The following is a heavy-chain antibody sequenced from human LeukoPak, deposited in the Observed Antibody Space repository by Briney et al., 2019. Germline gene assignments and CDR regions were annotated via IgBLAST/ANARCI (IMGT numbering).Heavy chain of an antibody. V-gene: IGHV4-4*07. CDR3: ARGPSLLYCSSTSCYYLDY. J-gene: IGHJ4*02. CDR2: IYTSGST. Sequence: PSETLSLTCTVSGGSISSYYWSWIRQPAGKGLEWIGRIYTSGSTNYNPSLKSRVTISVDTSKNQFSLKLSSVTAADTAVYYCARGPSLLYCSSTSCYYLDYWGQGTLVTVSS. CDR1: GGSISSYY. D-gene: IGHD2-2*01.